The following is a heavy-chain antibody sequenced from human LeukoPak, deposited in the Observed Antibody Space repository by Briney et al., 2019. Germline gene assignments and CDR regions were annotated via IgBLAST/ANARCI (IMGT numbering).Heavy chain of an antibody. CDR3: ARDFRDSSGYYRPRANWFDP. D-gene: IGHD3-22*01. CDR2: IYYSGST. J-gene: IGHJ5*02. Sequence: SETLSLTCTVSGGSISSSSYYWGWIRQPPGKGLEWIGSIYYSGSTYYNPSLKSRVTISVDTSKNQFSLKLSSVTAADTAVYYCARDFRDSSGYYRPRANWFDPWGQGTLVTVSS. CDR1: GGSISSSSYY. V-gene: IGHV4-39*07.